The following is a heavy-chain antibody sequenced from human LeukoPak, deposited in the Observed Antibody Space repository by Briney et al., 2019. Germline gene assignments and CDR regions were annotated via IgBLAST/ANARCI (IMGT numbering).Heavy chain of an antibody. V-gene: IGHV4-59*08. CDR3: ARGTRVPAAMFDY. CDR2: VSYSGST. D-gene: IGHD2-2*01. CDR1: GGSISGSY. J-gene: IGHJ4*02. Sequence: SETLSLTCSVSGGSISGSYWNWIRQPPGKGLEWIGYVSYSGSTNYNPSLKSRVTISVDTSKNQFSLKLSSVTAADTAVYYCARGTRVPAAMFDYWGQGTLVTVSS.